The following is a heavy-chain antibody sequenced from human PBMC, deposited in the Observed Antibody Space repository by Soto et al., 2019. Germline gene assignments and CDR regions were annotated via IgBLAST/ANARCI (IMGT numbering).Heavy chain of an antibody. CDR2: ISGSGGST. V-gene: IGHV3-23*01. CDR3: AKDLMYYDILTGFYGMDV. Sequence: GGSLRLSCAVSGFTFSSYAMSWVRQAPGKGLEWVSAISGSGGSTYYADSVKGRFTISRDNSKNTLYLQMNSLRAEDTAVYYCAKDLMYYDILTGFYGMDVWGQGTTVTVSS. J-gene: IGHJ6*02. D-gene: IGHD3-9*01. CDR1: GFTFSSYA.